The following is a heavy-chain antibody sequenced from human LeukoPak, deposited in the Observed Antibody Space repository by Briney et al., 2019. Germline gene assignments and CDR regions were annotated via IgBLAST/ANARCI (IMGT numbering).Heavy chain of an antibody. D-gene: IGHD6-13*01. J-gene: IGHJ5*02. Sequence: GGSLRLSCAASGFTFDDYGMTWVRQAPGKGLEWVAVISYDGSNKYYADSVKGRFTISRDNSKNTLYLQMNSLRAEDTAVYYCARGHQAAAFDPWGQGTLVTVSS. CDR1: GFTFDDYG. V-gene: IGHV3-30*03. CDR3: ARGHQAAAFDP. CDR2: ISYDGSNK.